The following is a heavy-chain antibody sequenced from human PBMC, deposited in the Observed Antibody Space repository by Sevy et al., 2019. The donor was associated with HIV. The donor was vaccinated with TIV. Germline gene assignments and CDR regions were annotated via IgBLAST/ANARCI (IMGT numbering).Heavy chain of an antibody. CDR1: GFTFSSYG. D-gene: IGHD4-17*01. Sequence: GGSLRLSCAASGFTFSSYGMHWVRQAPGKGLEWVAVISYDGSNKYYADSVKGRFTISRANSKNTLYLQMNSLRAEDTAVYYCAKDYGGNSGGAFDIWGQGTMVTVSS. CDR2: ISYDGSNK. CDR3: AKDYGGNSGGAFDI. V-gene: IGHV3-30*18. J-gene: IGHJ3*02.